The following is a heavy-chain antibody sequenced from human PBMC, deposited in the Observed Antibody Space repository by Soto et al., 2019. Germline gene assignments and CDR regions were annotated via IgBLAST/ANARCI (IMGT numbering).Heavy chain of an antibody. V-gene: IGHV5-10-1*01. CDR1: GYSFTSYW. CDR2: IDPSDSYT. Sequence: PGESLKISCKGSGYSFTSYWISWVRQMPGKGLEWMGRIDPSDSYTNYSPSFQGHVTISADKSISTAYLQWSSLKASDTAMYYWARHHRNIVVDFQHWGQGTLVTVSS. CDR3: ARHHRNIVVDFQH. J-gene: IGHJ1*01. D-gene: IGHD2-21*01.